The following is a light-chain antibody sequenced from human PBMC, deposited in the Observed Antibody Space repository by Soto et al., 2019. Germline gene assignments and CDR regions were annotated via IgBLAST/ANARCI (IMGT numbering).Light chain of an antibody. CDR3: QQYGSSSWT. V-gene: IGKV1-39*01. CDR1: QSISSY. Sequence: DIQMTQSPSSLSASVGDRVTITCRASQSISSYLNWYQQKPGKAPKLLIYGASSRATGIPDRFSGSGSGTEFTLTISRLEPEDFAVYYCQQYGSSSWTFGQGTKVDI. CDR2: GAS. J-gene: IGKJ1*01.